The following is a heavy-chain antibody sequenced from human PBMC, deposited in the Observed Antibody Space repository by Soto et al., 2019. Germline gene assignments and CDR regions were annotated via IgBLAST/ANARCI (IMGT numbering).Heavy chain of an antibody. V-gene: IGHV1-18*01. J-gene: IGHJ6*02. D-gene: IGHD6-13*01. CDR2: ISAYNGNT. CDR1: GYTFTSYG. Sequence: QVQLVQSGAEVKKPGASVKVSCKASGYTFTSYGISWVRQAPGQGLEWMGWISAYNGNTNYAQKLQGRVTMTTDTATSAAYMELRSLRSDDPAVYYCAGGYSSSSLSYYYGMDVWGQGTTVTVSS. CDR3: AGGYSSSSLSYYYGMDV.